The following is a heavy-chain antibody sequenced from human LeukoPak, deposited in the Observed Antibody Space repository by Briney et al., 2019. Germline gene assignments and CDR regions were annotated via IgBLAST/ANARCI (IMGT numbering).Heavy chain of an antibody. V-gene: IGHV4-30-2*01. D-gene: IGHD6-19*01. J-gene: IGHJ4*02. CDR2: IYHSGST. CDR3: AKDPLAGIETLDH. CDR1: SGSISSGGYY. Sequence: SQTLSLTCTVSSGSISSGGYYWSWIRQPPGKGLEWIGYIYHSGSTYYNPSLKSRVTISVDRSKNQFSLKLSSVTAADTAVYYCAKDPLAGIETLDHWGQGTPVTVSS.